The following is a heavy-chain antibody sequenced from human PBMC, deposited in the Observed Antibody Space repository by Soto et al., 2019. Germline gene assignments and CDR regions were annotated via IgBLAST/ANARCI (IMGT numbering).Heavy chain of an antibody. CDR2: IYYSGST. V-gene: IGHV4-59*12. Sequence: SETLSLTCTVSGGSISSYYWSWIRQPPGKGLEWIGYIYYSGSTNYNPSLKSRDTISVDTSKNQFSLKLSSVTAADTVVYYCARDYSNYPGYYYFMDVWGKGTTVTVSS. J-gene: IGHJ6*03. CDR3: ARDYSNYPGYYYFMDV. D-gene: IGHD4-4*01. CDR1: GGSISSYY.